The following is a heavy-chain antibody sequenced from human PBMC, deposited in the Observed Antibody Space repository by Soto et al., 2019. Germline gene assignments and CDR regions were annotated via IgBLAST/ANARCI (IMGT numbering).Heavy chain of an antibody. CDR2: ISGSGGST. V-gene: IGHV3-23*01. D-gene: IGHD2-2*01. CDR1: GFTFSDYY. CDR3: AKDPPLYCSSTSCQTPPFDY. J-gene: IGHJ4*02. Sequence: GGSLRLSCAASGFTFSDYYMSWVRQAPGKGLEWVSAISGSGGSTYYADSVKGRFTISRDNSKNTLYLQMNSLRAEDTAVYYCAKDPPLYCSSTSCQTPPFDYWGQGTLVTVSS.